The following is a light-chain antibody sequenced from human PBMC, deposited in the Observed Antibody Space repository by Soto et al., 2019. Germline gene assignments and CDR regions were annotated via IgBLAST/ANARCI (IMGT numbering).Light chain of an antibody. CDR2: AAS. CDR1: QGISNY. CDR3: QKYNNATPWT. J-gene: IGKJ1*01. Sequence: DIQMTQSPSSLSAAVGDRVTITCRASQGISNYLAWYQQKPGKVPKLLIYAASTLQSGVPSRFSGSGYATAFTLTISSLQPEDVATYFCQKYNNATPWTFGQGTKVEIK. V-gene: IGKV1-27*01.